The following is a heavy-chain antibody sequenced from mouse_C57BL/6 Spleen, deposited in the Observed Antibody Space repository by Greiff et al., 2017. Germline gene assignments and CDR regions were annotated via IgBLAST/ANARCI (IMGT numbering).Heavy chain of an antibody. CDR3: ARSSIHRYFDV. D-gene: IGHD2-3*01. CDR1: GYTFTSYW. J-gene: IGHJ1*03. V-gene: IGHV1-52*01. CDR2: IDPSDSET. Sequence: QVQLQQPGAELVRPGSSVKLSCKASGYTFTSYWMHWVKQRPIQGLEWIGNIDPSDSETHYNQKFKDKATLTVDKSSSTAYMQLSSLTSEDSAVYYCARSSIHRYFDVWGTGTTVTVSS.